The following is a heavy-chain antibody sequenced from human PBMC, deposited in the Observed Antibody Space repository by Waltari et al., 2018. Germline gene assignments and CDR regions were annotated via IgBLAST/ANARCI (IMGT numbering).Heavy chain of an antibody. CDR1: GFSFRSYW. V-gene: IGHV3-74*01. CDR2: IIGDGSGA. J-gene: IGHJ4*02. D-gene: IGHD6-13*01. CDR3: ASPSRGPAGLDY. Sequence: EVQLVESGGGLVQPGGSLTLSCAASGFSFRSYWMHWVRQSPGQGLVWVSRIIGDGSGADYADSVKGRFTISRDNAKNTVYLQMNSLRAEDTAIYYCASPSRGPAGLDYWGQGTLVTVSS.